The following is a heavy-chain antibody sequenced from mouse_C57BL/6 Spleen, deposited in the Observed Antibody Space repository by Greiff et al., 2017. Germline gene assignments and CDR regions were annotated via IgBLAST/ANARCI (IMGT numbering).Heavy chain of an antibody. CDR3: ARPPIYYYGSSDDY. CDR2: IYPGSGST. J-gene: IGHJ2*01. V-gene: IGHV1-55*01. CDR1: GYTFTSYW. D-gene: IGHD1-1*01. Sequence: VQLQQPGAELVKPGASVKMSCKASGYTFTSYWITWVKQRPGQGLAWIGDIYPGSGSTNYNEKFKSKATLTVDTSSSTAYMQLSSLTSEDSAVYYCARPPIYYYGSSDDYWGQGTTLTVSS.